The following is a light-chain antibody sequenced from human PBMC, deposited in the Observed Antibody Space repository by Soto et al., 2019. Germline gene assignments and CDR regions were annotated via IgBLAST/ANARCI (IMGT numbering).Light chain of an antibody. CDR3: QQLNTYPVP. V-gene: IGKV1-9*01. CDR1: QGISRY. J-gene: IGKJ4*01. CDR2: AAS. Sequence: IQLTQSPSSLSASVGDSVTITCRASQGISRYLAWYQQKPGRAPQLLISAASTLQSGVPSRFSGSGSGTDFTLVISGLQPEDFATYYCQQLNTYPVPFGGGTKLDIK.